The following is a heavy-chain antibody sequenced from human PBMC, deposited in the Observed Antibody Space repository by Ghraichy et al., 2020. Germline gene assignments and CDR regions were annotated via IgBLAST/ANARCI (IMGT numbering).Heavy chain of an antibody. Sequence: SETPSLTCTVSGGSISSYYWSWIRQPPGKGLEWIGYIYYSGSTNYNPSLKSRVTISVDTSKNQFSLKLSSVTAADTAVYYCARLYSGSYSYYFDYWGQGTLVTVSS. D-gene: IGHD1-26*01. CDR2: IYYSGST. CDR3: ARLYSGSYSYYFDY. J-gene: IGHJ4*02. CDR1: GGSISSYY. V-gene: IGHV4-59*08.